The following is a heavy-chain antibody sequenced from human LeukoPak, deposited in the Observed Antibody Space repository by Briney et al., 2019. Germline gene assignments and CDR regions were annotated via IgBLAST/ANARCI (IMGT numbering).Heavy chain of an antibody. Sequence: GGSLRLSCAVSGFTVSSNYMSWVRQAPGKGLEWVSIIYSGGSTYYADSVKGRFSISRDNSKNTLYLQMNSLSAEDTAVYYCARGVNYFVLEYWGQGTLVTVSS. CDR1: GFTVSSNY. CDR3: ARGVNYFVLEY. J-gene: IGHJ4*02. V-gene: IGHV3-66*01. CDR2: IYSGGST. D-gene: IGHD3-10*02.